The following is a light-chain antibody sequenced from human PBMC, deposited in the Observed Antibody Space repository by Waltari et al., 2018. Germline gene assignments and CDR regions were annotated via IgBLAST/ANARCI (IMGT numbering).Light chain of an antibody. V-gene: IGLV2-11*01. CDR3: CSYAGSYTFV. Sequence: QSALTQPRSVSGSPGQSVTISCTGTSSAVGGYHYGSCDQQHPGKAPKLIIYDVFERPSGVPDRFSGSKSGNTASLTVSGLQAEDEAEYYCCSYAGSYTFVFGTGTKVTVL. J-gene: IGLJ1*01. CDR2: DVF. CDR1: SSAVGGYHY.